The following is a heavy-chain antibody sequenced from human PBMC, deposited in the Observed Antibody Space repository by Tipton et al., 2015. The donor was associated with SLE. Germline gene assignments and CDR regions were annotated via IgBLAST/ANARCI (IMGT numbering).Heavy chain of an antibody. J-gene: IGHJ2*01. CDR2: IYSSGST. CDR3: ARSTVTTQYFDL. Sequence: TLSLTCTVPGGSISSYYWSWIRQPAGKGLEWIGRIYSSGSTNYNPPLQSRVTMSVDTSKNQFSLKLSSVTAADTAVYYCARSTVTTQYFDLWGRGTLVTVSS. D-gene: IGHD4-17*01. CDR1: GGSISSYY. V-gene: IGHV4-4*07.